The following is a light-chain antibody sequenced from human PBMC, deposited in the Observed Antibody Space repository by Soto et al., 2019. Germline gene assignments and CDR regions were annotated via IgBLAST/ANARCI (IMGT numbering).Light chain of an antibody. J-gene: IGKJ1*01. V-gene: IGKV1-39*01. Sequence: DIQMTQSPSSLSASIGDRVTITCWASQRIGTYLNWYQQRPGKAPKLLIYVASTLQSGVPSRFSGSGSGTDFTLTISSLQPEDSATYYCQQSFITLAWTFGQGTKVEVK. CDR3: QQSFITLAWT. CDR2: VAS. CDR1: QRIGTY.